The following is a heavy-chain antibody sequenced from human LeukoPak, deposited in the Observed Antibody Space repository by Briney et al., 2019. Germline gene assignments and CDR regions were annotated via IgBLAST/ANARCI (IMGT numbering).Heavy chain of an antibody. Sequence: GRSLRLSCAASGFTFDDYAMHWVRQAPGKGLGWVSGISWNSGSIGYADSVKGRFTISRDNAKNSLYLQMNSLRAEDTALYYCAKEGSSSWADYWGQGTLVTVSS. CDR2: ISWNSGSI. CDR1: GFTFDDYA. CDR3: AKEGSSSWADY. V-gene: IGHV3-9*01. J-gene: IGHJ4*02. D-gene: IGHD6-13*01.